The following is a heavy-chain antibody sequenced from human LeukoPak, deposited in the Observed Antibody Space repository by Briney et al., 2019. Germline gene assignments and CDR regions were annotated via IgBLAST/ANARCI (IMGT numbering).Heavy chain of an antibody. V-gene: IGHV4-4*09. D-gene: IGHD6-6*01. CDR3: ARGSSSRCFDY. CDR2: IYTGGST. CDR1: GGSISSYY. J-gene: IGHJ4*02. Sequence: PSETLSLTCTVSGGSISSYYWSWIRQPPGKGLEWIGYIYTGGSTNYNPSLKSRVTISADTSKNQFSLKLSSVTAADTAVYYCARGSSSRCFDYWGQGTLVTVSS.